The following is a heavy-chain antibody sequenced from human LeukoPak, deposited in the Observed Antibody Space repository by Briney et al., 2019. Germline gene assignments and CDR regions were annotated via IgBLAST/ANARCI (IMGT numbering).Heavy chain of an antibody. Sequence: SETLSLTCTVSGGSISSSSYYWSWIRQPAGKGLEWIGRIYTSGSTNYNPSLKSRVTMSVDTSKNQFSLKLSSVTAADTAVYYCARDGFGYLDYWGQGTLVTVSS. J-gene: IGHJ4*02. D-gene: IGHD3-16*01. V-gene: IGHV4-61*02. CDR1: GGSISSSSYY. CDR3: ARDGFGYLDY. CDR2: IYTSGST.